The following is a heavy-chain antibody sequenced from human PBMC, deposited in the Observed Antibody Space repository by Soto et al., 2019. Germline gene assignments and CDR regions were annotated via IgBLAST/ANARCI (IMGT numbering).Heavy chain of an antibody. V-gene: IGHV1-69*02. CDR1: GGTFSPYT. Sequence: QVQLVQSAAEVKKPGSSVKVSCKASGGTFSPYTINWVRQAPGQGLEWMGRIIPFHGVTNYAQKFQARVTITADKSTSTAYMELSGLRFEDTAMYYCTRDWEITVSTWSFGGFWGRGTLVTVSS. CDR3: TRDWEITVSTWSFGGF. D-gene: IGHD3-10*01. CDR2: IIPFHGVT. J-gene: IGHJ4*02.